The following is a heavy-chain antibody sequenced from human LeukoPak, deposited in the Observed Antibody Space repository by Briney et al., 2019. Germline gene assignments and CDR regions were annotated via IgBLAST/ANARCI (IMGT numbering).Heavy chain of an antibody. V-gene: IGHV4-39*07. J-gene: IGHJ4*02. CDR1: GASISSSNYY. D-gene: IGHD3-10*01. CDR2: IYSSGNT. CDR3: AREANYYGSGSYFEGTFDY. Sequence: SETLSLTCAVSGASISSSNYYWGWVRQSPGKGLEWIGNIYSSGNTYYNASLKSRVTISVDTSKNQFSLKLSSVTAADTAVYYCAREANYYGSGSYFEGTFDYWGQGSLVTVSS.